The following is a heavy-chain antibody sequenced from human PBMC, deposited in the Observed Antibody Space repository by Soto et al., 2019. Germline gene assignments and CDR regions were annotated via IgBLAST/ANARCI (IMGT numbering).Heavy chain of an antibody. J-gene: IGHJ2*01. V-gene: IGHV4-31*02. CDR2: IYYSGST. CDR3: ARDTMRGVYSDRRQHTPLTAGSAFLLNRSSDL. Sequence: KGLEWIGYIYYSGSTYYNPSLKSRVTISVDTSKNQFSLKLSSVTAADTAVYYCARDTMRGVYSDRRQHTPLTAGSAFLLNRSSDL. D-gene: IGHD3-10*01.